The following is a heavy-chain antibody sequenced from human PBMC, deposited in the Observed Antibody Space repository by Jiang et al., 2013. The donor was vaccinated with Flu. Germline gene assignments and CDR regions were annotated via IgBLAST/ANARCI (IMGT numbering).Heavy chain of an antibody. V-gene: IGHV4-59*01. CDR2: IYYTGTT. CDR3: ARGGGYSGFDGDGMFDS. D-gene: IGHD5-12*01. CDR1: GGSITNYY. Sequence: GLVKPSETLSLTCTVSGGSITNYYWSWIRQPPGKGLEWIGFIYYTGTTNYNPSLKSRVTISVDKSKNQFSLKLTSVTPADTAVYYCARGGGYSGFDGDGMFDSWGQGTLVTVSS. J-gene: IGHJ4*02.